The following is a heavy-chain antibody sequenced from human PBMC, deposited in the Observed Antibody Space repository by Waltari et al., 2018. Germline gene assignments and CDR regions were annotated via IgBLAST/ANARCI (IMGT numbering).Heavy chain of an antibody. D-gene: IGHD3-3*01. CDR3: VRHGFWNFDF. V-gene: IGHV3-7*01. CDR1: GFTFRGNW. Sequence: EVQLVESGGGLVQPGGSLRLSCPGSGFTFRGNWMAWVRQAPGKGLEWVANIKEDGSKKNDVDSVEGRFTISRDNAKNSLYLQMNSLRAEDTALYYCVRHGFWNFDFWGQGTLVTVSS. J-gene: IGHJ4*02. CDR2: IKEDGSKK.